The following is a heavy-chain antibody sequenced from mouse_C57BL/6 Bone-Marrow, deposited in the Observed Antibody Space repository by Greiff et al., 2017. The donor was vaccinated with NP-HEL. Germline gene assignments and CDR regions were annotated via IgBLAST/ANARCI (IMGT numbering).Heavy chain of an antibody. Sequence: QVHVKQSGAELVRPGASVKLSCKASGYTFTDYYINWVKQRPGQGLEWIARIYPGSGNTYYNEKFKGKATLTAEKSSSTAYMQLSSLTSEDSAVYFCARSQLYYGSSYDYWGQGTTLTVSS. D-gene: IGHD1-1*01. CDR3: ARSQLYYGSSYDY. CDR1: GYTFTDYY. CDR2: IYPGSGNT. V-gene: IGHV1-76*01. J-gene: IGHJ2*01.